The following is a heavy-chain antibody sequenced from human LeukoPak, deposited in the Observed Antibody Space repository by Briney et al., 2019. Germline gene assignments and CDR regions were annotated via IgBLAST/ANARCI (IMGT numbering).Heavy chain of an antibody. CDR1: GYTFTGYY. CDR3: ATQRGSYLWGTDFDY. J-gene: IGHJ4*02. V-gene: IGHV1-2*02. Sequence: ASVKVSFKASGYTFTGYYMHWVRQAPGQGLEWMGWINPNSGDTKYAQKFQGRVTMTRDTSISTAYMELSRLKSDDTAVYYCATQRGSYLWGTDFDYWGQGTLVTVSS. D-gene: IGHD3-16*01. CDR2: INPNSGDT.